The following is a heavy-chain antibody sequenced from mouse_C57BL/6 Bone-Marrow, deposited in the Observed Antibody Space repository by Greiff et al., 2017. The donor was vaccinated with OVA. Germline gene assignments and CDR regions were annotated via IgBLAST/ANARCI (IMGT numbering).Heavy chain of an antibody. CDR3: ARRCSYVTRCYYAIDY. D-gene: IGHD2-12*01. CDR1: GFSLNTSNMG. V-gene: IGHV8-12*01. J-gene: IGHJ4*01. Sequence: QVTLKVSGPGILQSSQTLSLTCSFSGFSLNTSNMGVSWIRQPSGKGLEWLAHIYWDDDKRYNPSLKSRLTISKHTSRNQVFLKITSVDTADTATYYCARRCSYVTRCYYAIDYWCQGTSVTVSS. CDR2: IYWDDDK.